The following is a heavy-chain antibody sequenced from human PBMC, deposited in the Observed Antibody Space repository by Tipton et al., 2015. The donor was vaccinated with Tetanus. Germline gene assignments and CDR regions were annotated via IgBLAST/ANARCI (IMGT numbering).Heavy chain of an antibody. D-gene: IGHD3-16*01. CDR2: IFYGGTT. V-gene: IGHV4-59*01. CDR1: GDSITSFY. Sequence: TLSLTCTVSGDSITSFYWSWIRQPPGKGLEWIGYIFYGGTTNYNPSLKSRVTISLDTSKNQFSLQLSSVTAADTAVYYCARDLGGGRVVRLNWFDPWGQGTLVTVSS. J-gene: IGHJ5*02. CDR3: ARDLGGGRVVRLNWFDP.